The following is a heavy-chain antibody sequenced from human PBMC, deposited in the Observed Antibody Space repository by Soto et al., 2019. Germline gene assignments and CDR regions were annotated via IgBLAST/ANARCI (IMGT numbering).Heavy chain of an antibody. CDR3: ARGADGITVAKYYYDS. Sequence: SETLSLTCTVSNASVSSNNWWSWVRQPPGEGLEWIGEIHPGGSTNYNPSLKSRVTISLDKSSNQFSLRLSSVTAADTAMYYCARGADGITVAKYYYDSWGQGTLVTVSS. CDR2: IHPGGST. D-gene: IGHD6-19*01. V-gene: IGHV4-4*02. CDR1: NASVSSNNW. J-gene: IGHJ4*02.